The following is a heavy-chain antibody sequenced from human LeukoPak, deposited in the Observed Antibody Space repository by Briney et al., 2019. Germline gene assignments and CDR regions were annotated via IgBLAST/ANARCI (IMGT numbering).Heavy chain of an antibody. CDR3: ARDLSIAVFDY. J-gene: IGHJ4*02. CDR1: GFTFTSYG. V-gene: IGHV3-33*01. CDR2: IWYDGRNK. Sequence: QPGRSLRLSCAASGFTFTSYGMHWVRQAPGKGLEWVAVIWYDGRNKYYVDSVKGRFTISRDNSKNTVYLQMNSLRAEDTAVYFCARDLSIAVFDYWGQGTLVTVSS. D-gene: IGHD6-19*01.